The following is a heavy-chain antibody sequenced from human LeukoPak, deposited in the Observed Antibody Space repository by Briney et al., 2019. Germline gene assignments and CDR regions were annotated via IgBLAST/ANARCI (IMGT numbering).Heavy chain of an antibody. D-gene: IGHD4-17*01. Sequence: SETLSLTCTVSGGSISSSSYYWGWIRQPPGKGLEWIGSIYYSGSTYYNPSLKSRVTISVDTSKNHFSLKLSSVTAADTAVYYCARRRTDNYADYGLDYWGQGTLVTVSS. CDR1: GGSISSSSYY. V-gene: IGHV4-39*02. J-gene: IGHJ4*02. CDR3: ARRRTDNYADYGLDY. CDR2: IYYSGST.